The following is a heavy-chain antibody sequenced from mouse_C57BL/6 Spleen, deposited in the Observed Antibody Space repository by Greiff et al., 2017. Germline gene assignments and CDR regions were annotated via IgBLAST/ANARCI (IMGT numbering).Heavy chain of an antibody. CDR2: ISNLAYST. J-gene: IGHJ3*01. Sequence: EVKLLESGGGLVQPGGSLKLSCAASGFTFSDYGMAWVRQAPKKGPEWVAFISNLAYSTYYADTVTGRFTIPRENAKTTLYLEMLSLRSEDTAMYYCARHPQDSAGYAYWGQGTLVTVSA. CDR1: GFTFSDYG. CDR3: ARHPQDSAGYAY. V-gene: IGHV5-15*04. D-gene: IGHD3-2*02.